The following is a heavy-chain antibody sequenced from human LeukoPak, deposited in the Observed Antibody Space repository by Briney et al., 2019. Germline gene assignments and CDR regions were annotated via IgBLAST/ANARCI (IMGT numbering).Heavy chain of an antibody. CDR2: IKQDGSEK. Sequence: PGGSLRLTCAVSGFTFSNYWLSWVRQAPGKGLEWVAIIKQDGSEKNSVDSVKGRFIISRDNAKNSLYLQMNRLRVEDTALYYCARDSLEYTTSSAAYWGQGALVTVSS. CDR1: GFTFSNYW. CDR3: ARDSLEYTTSSAAY. D-gene: IGHD6-13*01. V-gene: IGHV3-7*01. J-gene: IGHJ4*02.